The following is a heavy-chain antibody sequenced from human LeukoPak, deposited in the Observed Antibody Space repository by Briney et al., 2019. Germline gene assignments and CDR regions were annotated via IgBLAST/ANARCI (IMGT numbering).Heavy chain of an antibody. CDR3: ARLVRCSGGSCYPGWFDP. D-gene: IGHD2-15*01. J-gene: IGHJ5*02. Sequence: ASVKVSCKASGYTFTSYGISWVRQAPGQGLEWMGWISAYNGNTNYAQKLQGRDTMTTDTSTSTAYMELRSLRSDDTAVYYCARLVRCSGGSCYPGWFDPWGQGTLVTVSS. CDR1: GYTFTSYG. V-gene: IGHV1-18*01. CDR2: ISAYNGNT.